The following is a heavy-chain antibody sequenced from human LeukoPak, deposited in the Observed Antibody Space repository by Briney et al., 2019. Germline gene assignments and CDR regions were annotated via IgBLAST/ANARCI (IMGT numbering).Heavy chain of an antibody. Sequence: SETLSLTCTVSGGSISSGGYYWSWIRQHPGKGLEWIGYIYYSGSTYYNPSLKCRVTISVDTSKNQFSLKLSSVTAADTAVYYCARFYGSGSYYLKNYYFDYWGQGTLVTVSS. J-gene: IGHJ4*02. CDR3: ARFYGSGSYYLKNYYFDY. V-gene: IGHV4-31*03. CDR2: IYYSGST. CDR1: GGSISSGGYY. D-gene: IGHD3-10*01.